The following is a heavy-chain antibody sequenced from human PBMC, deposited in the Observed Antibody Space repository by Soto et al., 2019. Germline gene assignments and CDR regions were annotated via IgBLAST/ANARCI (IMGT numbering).Heavy chain of an antibody. CDR1: GGSISSYY. CDR3: ARRADEIGSWYRNWFDP. CDR2: IYYSGST. J-gene: IGHJ5*02. V-gene: IGHV4-59*01. Sequence: PSETLSLTCTVSGGSISSYYWSWIRQPPGKGLEWIGYIYYSGSTNYNPSLKSRVTTSVDTSKNQFSLKLSSVTAADTAVYYCARRADEIGSWYRNWFDPWGQGTLVTVSS. D-gene: IGHD6-13*01.